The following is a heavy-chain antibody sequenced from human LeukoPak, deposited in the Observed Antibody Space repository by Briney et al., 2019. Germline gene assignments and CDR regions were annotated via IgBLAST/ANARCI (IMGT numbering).Heavy chain of an antibody. CDR3: ARVGVRGVTIDY. CDR2: ISGSGGST. V-gene: IGHV3-23*01. CDR1: GFTFSSYG. D-gene: IGHD3-10*01. Sequence: GGSLRLSCAASGFTFSSYGMSWVRQAPGKGLEWVSAISGSGGSTYYADSVKGRFTISRDNSKNTLYLQMNSLRAEDTALYYCARVGVRGVTIDYWGQGTLVTVSS. J-gene: IGHJ4*02.